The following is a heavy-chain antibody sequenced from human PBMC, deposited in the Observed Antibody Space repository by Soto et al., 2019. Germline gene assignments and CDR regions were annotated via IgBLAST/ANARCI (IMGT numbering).Heavy chain of an antibody. Sequence: SQTLSLTCAISGDSVSSNSAAWNWIRQSPSRGLEWLGRTYYRSKWYNDYAVSVKSRITINPDTSKNQFSLQLNSVTPEDTAVYYCARDRFAQLYSSGSYGMDVRGQGTTVTVSS. V-gene: IGHV6-1*01. CDR3: ARDRFAQLYSSGSYGMDV. J-gene: IGHJ6*02. D-gene: IGHD6-19*01. CDR2: TYYRSKWYN. CDR1: GDSVSSNSAA.